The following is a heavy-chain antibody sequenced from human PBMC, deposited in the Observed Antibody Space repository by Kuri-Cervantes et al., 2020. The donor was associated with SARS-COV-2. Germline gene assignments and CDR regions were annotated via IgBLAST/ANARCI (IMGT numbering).Heavy chain of an antibody. V-gene: IGHV1-69*06. J-gene: IGHJ4*02. CDR2: IIPLFGTT. CDR3: ARPYCSITTCYDGTFDS. CDR1: GGTFSSYA. Sequence: SVKVSCQASGGTFSSYAVTWVRQVPGQGLEWMGRIIPLFGTTIYAEKFRGRVTLTADRSTNTAYMELSSLRSEDTAVYYCARPYCSITTCYDGTFDSWGQGTLVTVSS. D-gene: IGHD2-2*01.